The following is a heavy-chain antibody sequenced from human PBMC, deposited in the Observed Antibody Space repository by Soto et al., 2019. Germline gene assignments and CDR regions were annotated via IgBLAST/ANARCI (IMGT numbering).Heavy chain of an antibody. Sequence: DVQLVESGGGSVQPGGSLRLSCAATGFTFSYYWMHWVRQAPGKGLVWVSRIHSDGSSTNDADSVKGRFTISRDNAKNTLYLQMNSLRAEDTAVYDCARGQWGAFDIWCQGTMGTVAS. J-gene: IGHJ3*02. V-gene: IGHV3-74*01. CDR3: ARGQWGAFDI. CDR1: GFTFSYYW. D-gene: IGHD1-26*01. CDR2: IHSDGSST.